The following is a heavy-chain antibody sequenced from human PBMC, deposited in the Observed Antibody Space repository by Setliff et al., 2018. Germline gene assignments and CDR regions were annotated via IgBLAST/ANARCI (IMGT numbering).Heavy chain of an antibody. V-gene: IGHV4-4*08. Sequence: PSETLSLTCTVSGGSISSYYRSWIRQPAGKGLEWIGHIYIGGSANYNPSLKSRVTRSVDTSKNKFSLKLSSVTDADTAVYYCARRHYYYSMDVWGKGTTVTVSS. CDR2: IYIGGSA. CDR1: GGSISSYY. J-gene: IGHJ6*03. CDR3: ARRHYYYSMDV.